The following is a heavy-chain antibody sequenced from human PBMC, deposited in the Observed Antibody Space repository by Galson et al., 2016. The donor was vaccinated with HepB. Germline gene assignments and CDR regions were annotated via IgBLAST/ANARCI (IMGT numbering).Heavy chain of an antibody. CDR3: TKINGHQLVGASDF. V-gene: IGHV1-8*01. CDR1: GYIFTSFD. D-gene: IGHD6-13*01. J-gene: IGHJ4*02. Sequence: SVKVSCKASGYIFTSFDIHWVRQAPGQGLEWVGWMNPKTGNTGYAQKFQGRVTLTRDTYTNTAYMELTGLTSEDTALYFCTKINGHQLVGASDFWGRGTQVTVS. CDR2: MNPKTGNT.